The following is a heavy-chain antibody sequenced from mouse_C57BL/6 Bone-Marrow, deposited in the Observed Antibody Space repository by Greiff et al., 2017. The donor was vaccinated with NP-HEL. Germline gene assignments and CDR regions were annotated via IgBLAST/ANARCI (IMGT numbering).Heavy chain of an antibody. J-gene: IGHJ2*01. CDR1: YTFFRRVH. CDR3: SEDSAVYYCACLRWPDYFDY. D-gene: IGHD2-3*01. V-gene: IGHV1-87*01. Sequence: QVHVKQSGPELARPWASVKISCQAFYTFFRRVHFAIRDTNYWMQWVKQRPGQGLEWIGAIYPGNGDTSYNKKFKGKATLTADKSSSTAYMQLSSLTSEDSAVYYCACLRWPDYFDYWGQGTTLTVSS. CDR2: GQGLEWIG.